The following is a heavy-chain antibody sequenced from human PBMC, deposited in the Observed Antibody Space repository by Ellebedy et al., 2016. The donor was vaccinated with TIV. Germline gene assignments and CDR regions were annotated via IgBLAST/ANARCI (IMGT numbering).Heavy chain of an antibody. CDR2: IYPGESDF. D-gene: IGHD2-2*01. CDR1: GYSFTSHW. V-gene: IGHV5-51*01. Sequence: PGGSLRLSCKVSGYSFTSHWLGWVRQLPGNGLEYLGLIYPGESDFYYSPSPQGQVTVSVDKSINTAFLQWRSLKASDTAIYYCARLQYCGRTSCYEFDHWGQGTLVTAPS. J-gene: IGHJ4*02. CDR3: ARLQYCGRTSCYEFDH.